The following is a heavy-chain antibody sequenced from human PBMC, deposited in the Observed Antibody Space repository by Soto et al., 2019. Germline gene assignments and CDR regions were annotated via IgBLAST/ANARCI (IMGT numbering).Heavy chain of an antibody. CDR1: GFTFSTYA. CDR3: ARAATVVTPYNWFDP. D-gene: IGHD2-21*02. CDR2: IWFDGSNK. V-gene: IGHV3-33*01. Sequence: QVQLVESGGGVVQPGRSLRLSCAASGFTFSTYAMHWVRQAPGKGLDWVAIIWFDGSNKFYADSAKGRFTISRDNSKNTLYLQMNSLRAEDTAVYYCARAATVVTPYNWFDPWGQGTLVTVSS. J-gene: IGHJ5*02.